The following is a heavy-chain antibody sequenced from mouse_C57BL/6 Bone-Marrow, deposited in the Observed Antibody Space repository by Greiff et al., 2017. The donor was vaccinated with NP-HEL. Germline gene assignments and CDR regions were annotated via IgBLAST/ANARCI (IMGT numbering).Heavy chain of an antibody. CDR2: ISSGGSYT. D-gene: IGHD2-4*01. CDR3: ARHLGLRYYFDY. J-gene: IGHJ2*01. CDR1: GFTFSSYG. V-gene: IGHV5-6*01. Sequence: EVHLVESGGDLVKPGGSLTLSCAASGFTFSSYGMSWVRQTPDKRLEWVATISSGGSYTYYPDIVKGRFTISRDNAKNTLYLQMSSLKSEDTAMYYCARHLGLRYYFDYWGQGTTLTVSS.